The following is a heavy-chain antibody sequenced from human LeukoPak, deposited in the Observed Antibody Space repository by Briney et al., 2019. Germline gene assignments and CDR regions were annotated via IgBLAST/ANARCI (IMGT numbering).Heavy chain of an antibody. CDR2: IRYDGSKK. J-gene: IGHJ3*01. CDR1: GFTFSSYG. Sequence: GGSLRLSCAASGFTFSSYGMHWVRQAPGKGLEWVAFIRYDGSKKNYADSVKGRFTVPRDSSNNTLSLQMNSLRTEDTAVYYCAKDRGYSYNYDDSSDVWGQGTEVTVSS. CDR3: AKDRGYSYNYDDSSDV. V-gene: IGHV3-30*02. D-gene: IGHD5-18*01.